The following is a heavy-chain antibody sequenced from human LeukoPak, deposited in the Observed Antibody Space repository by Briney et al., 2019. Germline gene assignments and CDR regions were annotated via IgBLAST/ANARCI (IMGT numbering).Heavy chain of an antibody. Sequence: SGTLSLTCAVSGVPIASHSWWSWVRQPPGKGLEWIGEIYHTGGGNYKPSLKSRVTMSVDTSNNHFSLKLTSVTAADTAVYFCAYNRDFALDNWGQGTLVTVSS. CDR1: GVPIASHSW. V-gene: IGHV4-4*02. J-gene: IGHJ4*02. CDR2: IYHTGGG. CDR3: AYNRDFALDN. D-gene: IGHD1-14*01.